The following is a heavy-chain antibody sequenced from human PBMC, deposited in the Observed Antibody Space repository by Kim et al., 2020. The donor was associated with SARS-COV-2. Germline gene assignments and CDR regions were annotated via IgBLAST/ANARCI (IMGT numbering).Heavy chain of an antibody. CDR2: IWFDGSNK. D-gene: IGHD3-10*01. CDR3: AKDPFTVGELRYYGMDV. Sequence: GGSLRLSCAASGFTFSSYGMHWVRQAPGKGLEWVAVIWFDGSNKYYADSVKGRFTISRDNSKNTLYLQMNSLRAEDTAVYYCAKDPFTVGELRYYGMDVWGQGTTVTVSS. V-gene: IGHV3-33*06. CDR1: GFTFSSYG. J-gene: IGHJ6*02.